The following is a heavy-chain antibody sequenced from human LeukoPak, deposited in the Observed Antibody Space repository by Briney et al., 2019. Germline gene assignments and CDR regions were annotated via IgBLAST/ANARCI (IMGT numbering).Heavy chain of an antibody. CDR3: ARDPSRSCSGNYCYSN. V-gene: IGHV4-39*07. J-gene: IGHJ4*02. CDR2: AFYSGNT. Sequence: SETLSLTCNVSGAFIATSSYYWGWIRQPPGKGLEWIGSAFYSGNTYYKPSLRGRVTISVDTSNNQFSLKLTFVTAADTAVYYCARDPSRSCSGNYCYSNWGQGTLVIVSS. CDR1: GAFIATSSYY. D-gene: IGHD2-15*01.